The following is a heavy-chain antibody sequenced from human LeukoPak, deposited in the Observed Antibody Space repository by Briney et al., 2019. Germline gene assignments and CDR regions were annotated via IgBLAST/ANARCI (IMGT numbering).Heavy chain of an antibody. V-gene: IGHV3-30*18. CDR3: AKALDIVVVPAASYYGMDV. CDR1: GFTFSSYG. D-gene: IGHD2-2*03. CDR2: ISYDGSNK. Sequence: PGRSLRLSWAASGFTFSSYGMHWVRQAPGKGLEWVAVISYDGSNKYYADSVKGRFTISRDNSKNTLYLQMNSLRAEDTAVYYCAKALDIVVVPAASYYGMDVWGQGTTVTVSS. J-gene: IGHJ6*02.